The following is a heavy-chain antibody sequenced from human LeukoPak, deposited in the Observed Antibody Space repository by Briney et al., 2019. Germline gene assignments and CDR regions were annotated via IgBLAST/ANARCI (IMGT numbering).Heavy chain of an antibody. CDR3: VRDGHGGSGSY. CDR2: ISYDGSNK. Sequence: GGSLRLSCAASGFTFSSYAMHWVRQAPGKGLEWVAVISYDGSNKYYADSVKGRFTISRDNSKNTLYLQMNSLRGEDTAVYYCVRDGHGGSGSYWGQGTLVTVSS. J-gene: IGHJ4*02. CDR1: GFTFSSYA. D-gene: IGHD2-15*01. V-gene: IGHV3-30-3*01.